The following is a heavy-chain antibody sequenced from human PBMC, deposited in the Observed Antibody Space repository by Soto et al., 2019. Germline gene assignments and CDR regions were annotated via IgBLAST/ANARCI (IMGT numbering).Heavy chain of an antibody. CDR3: ARESDDYGDIR. CDR1: GGSFSGYY. CDR2: IYYSGST. D-gene: IGHD4-17*01. Sequence: PSETLSLTCAVYGGSFSGYYWSWIRQHPGKGLEWIGYIYYSGSTYYNPSLKSRVTISVDTSKNQFSLKLSSVTAADTAVYYCARESDDYGDIRWGQGTLVTVSS. V-gene: IGHV4-31*11. J-gene: IGHJ4*02.